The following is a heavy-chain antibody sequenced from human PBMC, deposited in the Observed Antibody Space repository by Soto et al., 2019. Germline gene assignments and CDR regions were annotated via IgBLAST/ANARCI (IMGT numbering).Heavy chain of an antibody. Sequence: GASVKVSCKASGYTFTSYAMHWVRQAPGQRLEWMGWINAGNGNTKYSQKFQGRVTITRDTSASTAYMELSSLRSEDTAVYYFARYRALKRIQLWLRAHDAFDIWGQGTMVTVSS. CDR2: INAGNGNT. CDR1: GYTFTSYA. V-gene: IGHV1-3*01. CDR3: ARYRALKRIQLWLRAHDAFDI. J-gene: IGHJ3*02. D-gene: IGHD5-18*01.